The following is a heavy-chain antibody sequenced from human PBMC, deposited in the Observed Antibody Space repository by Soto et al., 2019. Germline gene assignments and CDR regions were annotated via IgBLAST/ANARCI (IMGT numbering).Heavy chain of an antibody. Sequence: QVQLAESGGGVVQPGRSLRLSCAASGFTFSSYGMHWVRQAPGKGLEWVAVISYDGSNKYYADSVKGRFTISRDNSKNTLYLQMNSLRAEDTAVYYCAKDRGGRFDPWGQGTLVTVSS. CDR1: GFTFSSYG. V-gene: IGHV3-30*18. CDR3: AKDRGGRFDP. D-gene: IGHD3-10*01. J-gene: IGHJ5*02. CDR2: ISYDGSNK.